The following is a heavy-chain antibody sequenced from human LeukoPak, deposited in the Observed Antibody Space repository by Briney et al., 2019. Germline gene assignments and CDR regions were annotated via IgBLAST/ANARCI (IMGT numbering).Heavy chain of an antibody. Sequence: AGGSLRLSCAASGFTFSTYWMHWVRQIPGKGLVWVSRINSDESGRSYADSVKGRFTISRDNAKNTLYLQMNSLRAEDTAVYYCARSIEDYYDSSGFYAYWGQGTLVTVSS. V-gene: IGHV3-74*01. D-gene: IGHD3-22*01. CDR2: INSDESGR. CDR1: GFTFSTYW. CDR3: ARSIEDYYDSSGFYAY. J-gene: IGHJ4*02.